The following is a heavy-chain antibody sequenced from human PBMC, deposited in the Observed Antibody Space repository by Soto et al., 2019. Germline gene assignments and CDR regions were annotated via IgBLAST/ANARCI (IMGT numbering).Heavy chain of an antibody. CDR1: GFTFSSYA. Sequence: GGSLRLSCAASGFTFSSYAMSWVRQAPGKGLEWVSSISGSGGSTYYADSVKGRFTISRDNSKNTLYLQMNSLRAEDTAVYYCPKAKYFDSTGYLYYFDYWGQGTLVTVSS. J-gene: IGHJ4*02. D-gene: IGHD3-22*01. V-gene: IGHV3-23*01. CDR3: PKAKYFDSTGYLYYFDY. CDR2: ISGSGGST.